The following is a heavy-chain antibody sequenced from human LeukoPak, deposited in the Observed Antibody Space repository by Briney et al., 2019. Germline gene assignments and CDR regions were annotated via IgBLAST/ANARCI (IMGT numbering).Heavy chain of an antibody. CDR1: GFTVSSNY. CDR2: IYSGGST. J-gene: IGHJ3*02. D-gene: IGHD3-22*01. V-gene: IGHV3-66*01. CDR3: AKGLVVVITRVAFDI. Sequence: GGSLRLSCAASGFTVSSNYMSWVRQAPGKGREWVSVIYSGGSTHYADSVKGRFTISIDNSKNTLYLQMNSLRDEDTAVYYCAKGLVVVITRVAFDIWGQGTMVTVSS.